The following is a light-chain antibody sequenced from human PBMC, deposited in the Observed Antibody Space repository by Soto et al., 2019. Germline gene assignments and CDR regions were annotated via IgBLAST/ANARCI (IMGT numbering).Light chain of an antibody. CDR2: GAS. CDR3: QQYGTFRT. V-gene: IGKV3-20*01. J-gene: IGKJ1*01. CDR1: QSVSNY. Sequence: EIVLTQSPGTLSLSPGERATLSCRASQSVSNYLAWYQQKPGQGPRLLIYGASSRATGIPDRFSGSGSGTDFTLTISRLDPEDFAVYYCQQYGTFRTFGQGTKVEIK.